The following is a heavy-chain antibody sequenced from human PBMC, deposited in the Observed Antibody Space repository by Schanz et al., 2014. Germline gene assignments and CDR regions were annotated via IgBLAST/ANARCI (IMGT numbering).Heavy chain of an antibody. D-gene: IGHD3-3*01. CDR2: LSGDGGTT. CDR3: ARDLLVSHYEFWSGNDY. V-gene: IGHV3-23*01. Sequence: EVQLLESGGGLVQPGGSLRLSCAASGFSFSSYTMSWVRQAPGKGLQWVSSLSGDGGTTHYADSVKGRFTISRDNYKNTLYLQMNSLRAEDTAVFYCARDLLVSHYEFWSGNDYWGQGTLXTVSS. CDR1: GFSFSSYT. J-gene: IGHJ4*02.